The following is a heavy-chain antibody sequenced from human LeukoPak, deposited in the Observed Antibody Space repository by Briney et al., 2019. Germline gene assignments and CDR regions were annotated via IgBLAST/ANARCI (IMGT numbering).Heavy chain of an antibody. D-gene: IGHD6-19*01. CDR1: GFSLSGYW. CDR3: ARGFLGGTDQYFDS. V-gene: IGHV3-23*01. CDR2: ISGSGGST. Sequence: GGSLRLSCAASGFSLSGYWMSWARQAPGKGLEWVSAISGSGGSTYYADSVKGRFTISRDNSKNTLYLQMNSLRAEDTAVYFCARGFLGGTDQYFDSWGQGTLVTVSS. J-gene: IGHJ4*02.